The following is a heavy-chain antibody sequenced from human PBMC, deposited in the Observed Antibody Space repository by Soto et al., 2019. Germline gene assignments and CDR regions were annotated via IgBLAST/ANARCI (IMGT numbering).Heavy chain of an antibody. CDR1: GGTFSSYG. D-gene: IGHD1-26*01. V-gene: IGHV1-69*06. J-gene: IGHJ3*01. CDR3: ASRERVDAFDV. Sequence: QVQLVQSGAEVKKHGSSVKVSCKASGGTFSSYGITWVRQAPGQGLEWMGGIVPIFGSINLAQKFRGRLTITPDKSTSTVYMELSSLTSEDTAGYYCASRERVDAFDVWGQGTMVTVSS. CDR2: IVPIFGSI.